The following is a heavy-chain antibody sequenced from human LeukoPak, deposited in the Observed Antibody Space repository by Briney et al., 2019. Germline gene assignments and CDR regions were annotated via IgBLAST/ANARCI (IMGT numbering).Heavy chain of an antibody. D-gene: IGHD4-23*01. V-gene: IGHV3-33*03. CDR2: IWYDGSNK. CDR1: GFTFSSYG. Sequence: GRSLRLSCAASGFTFSSYGMHWVRQAPGKGLEWVAVIWYDGSNKYYADSVKGRFTISRDNAKNSLYLQMNSLRAEDTAVYYCARLAFIFDYGGNSNLDYWGQGTLVTVSS. CDR3: ARLAFIFDYGGNSNLDY. J-gene: IGHJ4*02.